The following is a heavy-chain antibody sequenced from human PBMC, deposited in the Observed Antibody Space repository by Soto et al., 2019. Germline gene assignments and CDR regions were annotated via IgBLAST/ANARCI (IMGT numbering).Heavy chain of an antibody. J-gene: IGHJ4*02. CDR3: AHRQPLQFLYGDPYFDY. V-gene: IGHV2-5*02. CDR1: GFSLSTSGVG. CDR2: IYWDDDK. Sequence: QITLKESGPTLVKPTQTLTLTCTFSGFSLSTSGVGVGWIRQPPGKALEWLALIYWDDDKRYSPSLKSRLTIPKDTSKKQVVLTMTKMDPVDTATYYCAHRQPLQFLYGDPYFDYWGQGTLVTVSS. D-gene: IGHD3-3*01.